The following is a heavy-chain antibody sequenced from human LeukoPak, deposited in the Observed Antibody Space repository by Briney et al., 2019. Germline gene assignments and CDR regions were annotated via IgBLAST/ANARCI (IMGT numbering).Heavy chain of an antibody. CDR3: ARDWKRQLVPDH. CDR2: IYYDGIT. V-gene: IGHV4-59*01. Sequence: SETLSLTCTVSGDSISYYYWSWIRRPPGKGLEWIGYIYYDGITDYSPSLKSRVTISEDTSRNQFSLHLSSVTAADTSIYYCARDWKRQLVPDHWGQGTLVTVSS. D-gene: IGHD1-1*01. CDR1: GDSISYYY. J-gene: IGHJ5*02.